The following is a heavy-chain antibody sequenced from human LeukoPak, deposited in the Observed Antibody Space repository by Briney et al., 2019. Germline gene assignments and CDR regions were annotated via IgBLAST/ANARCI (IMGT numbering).Heavy chain of an antibody. V-gene: IGHV1-18*01. Sequence: AASVKVSCKASGYTFATYAVTWVRQAPGQGLEWMGWISAYNGDTDYAQKFQGRVSITSDTSTSTAYMELRSLRSDDTAVYYCARVPDSWGQGTLVTVSS. CDR2: ISAYNGDT. CDR1: GYTFATYA. CDR3: ARVPDS. J-gene: IGHJ4*02.